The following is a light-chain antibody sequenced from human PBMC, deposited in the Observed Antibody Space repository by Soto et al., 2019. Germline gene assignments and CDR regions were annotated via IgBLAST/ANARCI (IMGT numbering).Light chain of an antibody. CDR1: QRVSSH. CDR2: AAS. V-gene: IGKV3-15*01. J-gene: IGKJ1*01. Sequence: ETVMTQSPVTLSVSPGATATLSCRASQRVSSHLAWYQQKPGQAPRLLIYAASTRATGIPVRFSGSGSETEFTLTIRSLKSEDFALYYCHKYNNWPCTFRQGTKVEIK. CDR3: HKYNNWPCT.